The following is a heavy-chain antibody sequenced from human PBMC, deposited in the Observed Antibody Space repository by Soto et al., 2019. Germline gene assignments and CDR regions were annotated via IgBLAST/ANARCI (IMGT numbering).Heavy chain of an antibody. J-gene: IGHJ4*02. CDR2: ISYDGSNK. D-gene: IGHD3-3*01. CDR1: GFTFSSYG. V-gene: IGHV3-30*18. Sequence: GGSLRLSCAASGFTFSSYGMHWVRQAPGKGLEWVAVISYDGSNKYYADSVKGRFTISRDNSKNTLYLQMNSLRAEDTAVYYCAKERWMVDFWSGYYFDYWGQGTLVTVSS. CDR3: AKERWMVDFWSGYYFDY.